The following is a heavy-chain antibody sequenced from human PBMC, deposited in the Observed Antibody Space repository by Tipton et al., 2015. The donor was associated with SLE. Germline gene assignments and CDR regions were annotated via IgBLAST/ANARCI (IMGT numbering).Heavy chain of an antibody. CDR1: GGSISSYY. CDR2: IYYSGST. D-gene: IGHD6-6*01. J-gene: IGHJ6*03. V-gene: IGHV4-59*12. CDR3: ARGRYSSSSVYYYYYIDV. Sequence: TLSLTCTVSGGSISSYYWSWIRQPPGKGLEWIGYIYYSGSTNYNPSLKSRVTISVDTSKNQFSLKLNSVTAADTAVYYCARGRYSSSSVYYYYYIDVWGKGTTVTISS.